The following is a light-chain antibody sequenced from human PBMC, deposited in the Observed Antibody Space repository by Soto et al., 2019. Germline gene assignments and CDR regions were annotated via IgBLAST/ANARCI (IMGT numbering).Light chain of an antibody. V-gene: IGLV2-23*03. J-gene: IGLJ3*02. CDR1: SSDVGSYNL. CDR2: EGS. Sequence: QSVLTQPASVSGSPGQSITISCTGTSSDVGSYNLVSWYQQHPGKAPKLMIYEGSKRPSGVSNRFSGSKSGNTASLTIAGLQPEDEGEYYCCSYAGGRTFVVFGGGTKVTVL. CDR3: CSYAGGRTFVV.